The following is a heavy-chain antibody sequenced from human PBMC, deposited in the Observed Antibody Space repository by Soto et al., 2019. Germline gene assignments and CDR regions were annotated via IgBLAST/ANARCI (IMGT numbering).Heavy chain of an antibody. Sequence: GGSLRLSCAASGFTFSSYGMHWVRQAPGKGLEWVAVIWYDGSNKYYADSVKGRFTISRDNSKNTLYLQMNSLRAEDTALYYCARDGVYYDFWSGYHLSGYYYGMDVWGQGTTVTVSS. CDR1: GFTFSSYG. V-gene: IGHV3-33*01. CDR3: ARDGVYYDFWSGYHLSGYYYGMDV. CDR2: IWYDGSNK. J-gene: IGHJ6*02. D-gene: IGHD3-3*01.